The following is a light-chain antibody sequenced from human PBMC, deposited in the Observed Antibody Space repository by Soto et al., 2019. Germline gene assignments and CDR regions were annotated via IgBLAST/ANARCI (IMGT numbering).Light chain of an antibody. CDR3: QQRSNWPVT. CDR1: QSVSSY. J-gene: IGKJ1*01. V-gene: IGKV3-11*01. CDR2: DAS. Sequence: EIVLTQSPGTLSLSPGERATLSCRASQSVSSYLAWYQQRPGQAPRLLIYDASTTATGISARFSGSGSGTDFTFTISSLEPEDFAVYYCQQRSNWPVTFGQGTRVEVK.